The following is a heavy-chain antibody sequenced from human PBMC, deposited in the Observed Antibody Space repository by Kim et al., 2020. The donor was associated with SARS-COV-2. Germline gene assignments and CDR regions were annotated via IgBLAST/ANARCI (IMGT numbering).Heavy chain of an antibody. J-gene: IGHJ5*02. CDR3: ARGGANGGRFAS. CDR1: GFTFSDYW. CDR2: IKGDGSEK. Sequence: GGSLRLSCVASGFTFSDYWMSWVRQAPGKGLEWVAKIKGDGSEKNYVDSVKGRLTISRDNAKNSLYLQMNSLRAEDTAVYYCARGGANGGRFASWGQGTLVTVSS. D-gene: IGHD2-8*01. V-gene: IGHV3-7*01.